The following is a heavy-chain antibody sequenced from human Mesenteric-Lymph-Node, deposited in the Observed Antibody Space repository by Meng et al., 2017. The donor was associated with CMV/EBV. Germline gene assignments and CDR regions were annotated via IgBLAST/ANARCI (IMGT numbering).Heavy chain of an antibody. Sequence: GESLKISCAASGFTVSSNYMSWVRQAPGKGLEWVSVIYSGGSTYYADSVKGRFTISRDNSKNTLFLQMNSLRAEDTAVYYCARNLDYGDYGRVYGVDVWGQGTTVTVSS. CDR1: GFTVSSNY. V-gene: IGHV3-53*01. D-gene: IGHD4-17*01. J-gene: IGHJ6*02. CDR3: ARNLDYGDYGRVYGVDV. CDR2: IYSGGST.